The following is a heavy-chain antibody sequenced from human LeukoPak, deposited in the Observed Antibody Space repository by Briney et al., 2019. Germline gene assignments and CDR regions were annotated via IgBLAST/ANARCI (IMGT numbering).Heavy chain of an antibody. CDR2: INPNSGGT. J-gene: IGHJ5*02. V-gene: IGHV1-2*02. CDR1: GYTFTGYY. Sequence: ASVKVSCKASGYTFTGYYMHWVRQAPEQGLEWMGWINPNSGGTNYAQKFQGRVTMTRDMSISTAYMELSRLRSDDTAVYYCARGESYYYDSSTFDPWGQGTLVTVSS. CDR3: ARGESYYYDSSTFDP. D-gene: IGHD3-22*01.